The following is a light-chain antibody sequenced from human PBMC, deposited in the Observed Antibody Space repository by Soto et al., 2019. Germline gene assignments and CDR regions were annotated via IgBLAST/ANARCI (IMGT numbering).Light chain of an antibody. CDR2: GAS. Sequence: EIVLTQSPGTLSLSPGERATLSCRASQSVSSSYLAWYQQKPGQAPRLLFYGASNRATAIPDRFSGSGFGTDFTLTITRLEPEDFAVYYCQQYGDSPQTFGPGIKVDIK. V-gene: IGKV3-20*01. J-gene: IGKJ1*01. CDR3: QQYGDSPQT. CDR1: QSVSSSY.